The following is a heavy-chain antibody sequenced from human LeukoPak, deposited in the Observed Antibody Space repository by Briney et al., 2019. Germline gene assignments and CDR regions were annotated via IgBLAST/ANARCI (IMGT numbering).Heavy chain of an antibody. CDR2: INHSGST. CDR3: ARGERGSSSWYRASGFQH. D-gene: IGHD6-13*01. Sequence: SETLSLTCTVSGGSISSYYWSWIRQPPGKGLEWIGEINHSGSTNYNPSLKSRVTISVDTSKNQFSLKLSSVTAADTAVYYCARGERGSSSWYRASGFQHWGQGTLVTVSS. J-gene: IGHJ1*01. CDR1: GGSISSYY. V-gene: IGHV4-34*01.